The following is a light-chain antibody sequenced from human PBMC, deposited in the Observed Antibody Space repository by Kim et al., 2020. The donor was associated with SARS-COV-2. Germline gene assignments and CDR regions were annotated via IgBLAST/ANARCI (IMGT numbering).Light chain of an antibody. CDR3: NSRDSTGNHPHV. J-gene: IGLJ1*01. V-gene: IGLV3-19*01. CDR2: GKN. CDR1: SLRSYY. Sequence: SSELTQDPAVSVALGQTVRITCQGDSLRSYYASWYQQKPGQAPLLVTYGKNTRPSGIPDRFSGSSSGATASLTITGARAEDEADYYCNSRDSTGNHPHVFGTGTKVTVL.